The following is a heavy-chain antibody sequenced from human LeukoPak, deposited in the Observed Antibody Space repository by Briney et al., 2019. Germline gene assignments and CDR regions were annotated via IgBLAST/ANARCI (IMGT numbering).Heavy chain of an antibody. V-gene: IGHV3-30*18. Sequence: PGRSLRLSCAASGFTFSSYGMHWVRQAPGKGLEWVAVIPYDGSNKYYADSVKGRFTISRDNSKNTLYLQMNSLRAEDTAVYYCAKALSSSSGGTWGQGTLVTVSS. J-gene: IGHJ5*02. D-gene: IGHD2-15*01. CDR1: GFTFSSYG. CDR2: IPYDGSNK. CDR3: AKALSSSSGGT.